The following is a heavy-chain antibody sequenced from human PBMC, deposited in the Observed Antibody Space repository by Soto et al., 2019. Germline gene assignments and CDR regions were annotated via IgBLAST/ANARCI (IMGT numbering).Heavy chain of an antibody. CDR3: AKDSQSVSVSAARVYGMDV. D-gene: IGHD2-2*01. CDR2: LSDSGGDT. V-gene: IGHV3-23*01. CDR1: GFTFSLYA. J-gene: IGHJ6*02. Sequence: PGGSLRLSCAGSGFTFSLYAMTWVRQAPGKGLEWVSALSDSGGDTYYADSVRGRFTISRENPKNTLYLQMNSLRAEDTAVYYCAKDSQSVSVSAARVYGMDVWGQGTTVPVSS.